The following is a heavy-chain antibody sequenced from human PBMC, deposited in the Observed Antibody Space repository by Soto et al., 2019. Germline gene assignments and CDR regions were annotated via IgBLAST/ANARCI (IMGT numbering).Heavy chain of an antibody. J-gene: IGHJ4*02. Sequence: SETLSLTCAVYGGSFSGYYWSWVRQPPGEGLEWIGEISHSGSTNYNPSLKSRVTISVDTSKNQFSLKLSSVTAADTAVYYCARGHYVWGSYPVTNPHRALFDYWGQGTLVTVSS. CDR3: ARGHYVWGSYPVTNPHRALFDY. CDR2: ISHSGST. D-gene: IGHD3-16*01. CDR1: GGSFSGYY. V-gene: IGHV4-34*01.